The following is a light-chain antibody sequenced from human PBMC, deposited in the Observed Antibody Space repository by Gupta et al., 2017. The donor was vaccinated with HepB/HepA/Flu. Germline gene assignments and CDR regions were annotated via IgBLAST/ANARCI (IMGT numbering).Light chain of an antibody. CDR1: QSVNSN. CDR2: GAS. CDR3: QQYTNWPLMYT. J-gene: IGKJ2*01. Sequence: EIVLTQSPSTLSVSQGERATLSCRASQSVNSNLAWYQHKPGQAPRLLIYGASTRATGIPARFSGSGSGTEFTLTISSLQSEDFAVYYCQQYTNWPLMYTFGQGTKLEIK. V-gene: IGKV3-15*01.